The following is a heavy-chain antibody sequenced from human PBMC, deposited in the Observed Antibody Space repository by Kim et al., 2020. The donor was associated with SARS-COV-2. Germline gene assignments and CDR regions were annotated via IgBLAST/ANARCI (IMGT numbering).Heavy chain of an antibody. Sequence: GGSLRLSCAASGFIFSSYWMTWVRQAPGKGLEWVANIKSDGSEKYYVDSVKGRFTVSRDNAKKSLFLQMNSLRAEDTAVYYCAKGVDTGRSVFGDYWGQGTLVTVSS. CDR2: IKSDGSEK. D-gene: IGHD3-16*01. V-gene: IGHV3-7*01. CDR1: GFIFSSYW. J-gene: IGHJ4*02. CDR3: AKGVDTGRSVFGDY.